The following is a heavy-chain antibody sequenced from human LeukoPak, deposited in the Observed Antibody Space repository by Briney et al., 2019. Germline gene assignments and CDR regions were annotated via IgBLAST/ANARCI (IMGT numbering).Heavy chain of an antibody. Sequence: GGSLRLSCAASGFTFSSYAMSWVRQAPGKGLEWVSAISGSGGSTYYADSVKGRFTISRDNSKNTLYLQMNSLRAEDTAAYYCAKAPHRYSSSWYPIPDYWGQGTLVTVSS. D-gene: IGHD6-13*01. CDR2: ISGSGGST. V-gene: IGHV3-23*01. J-gene: IGHJ4*02. CDR3: AKAPHRYSSSWYPIPDY. CDR1: GFTFSSYA.